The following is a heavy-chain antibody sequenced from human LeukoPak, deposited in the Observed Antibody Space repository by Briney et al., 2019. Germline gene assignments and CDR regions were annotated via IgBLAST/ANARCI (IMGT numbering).Heavy chain of an antibody. CDR3: ARGGLVGATADY. CDR2: INHSGST. Sequence: GSLRLSCAASGFTFSSYAMSWIRQPPGKGLEWIGEINHSGSTNYNPSLKSRVTISVDTSKNQFSLKLSSVTAADTAVYYCARGGLVGATADYWGQGTLVTVSS. J-gene: IGHJ4*02. V-gene: IGHV4-34*01. CDR1: GFTFSSYA. D-gene: IGHD1-26*01.